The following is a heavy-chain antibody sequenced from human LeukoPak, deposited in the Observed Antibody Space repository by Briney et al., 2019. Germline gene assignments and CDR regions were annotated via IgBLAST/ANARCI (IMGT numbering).Heavy chain of an antibody. CDR2: INQDGSDI. D-gene: IGHD3-22*01. Sequence: GGSLRLSCAASGFTFSTYWMSWVRQAPGTGLEWVGNINQDGSDIYYVDSVKGRFTISRDNAKNSLSLQMNSLRADDTAVYYCASSSGYYPRAYCFDSWGQGTLVTVSS. J-gene: IGHJ4*02. V-gene: IGHV3-7*03. CDR1: GFTFSTYW. CDR3: ASSSGYYPRAYCFDS.